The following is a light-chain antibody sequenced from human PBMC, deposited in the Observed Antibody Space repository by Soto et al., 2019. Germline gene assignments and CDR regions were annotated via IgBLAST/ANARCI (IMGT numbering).Light chain of an antibody. Sequence: EIVMMQSPATLSVSPRARATLSCWASQALGNNLAWYQQKPGQAPRLLIYGASTRATGFPVRFSGSGSETELTLSIISLQSDDLAVYFCQQYTNWPYTFGQGTKLEIQ. CDR2: GAS. J-gene: IGKJ2*01. CDR3: QQYTNWPYT. V-gene: IGKV3-15*01. CDR1: QALGNN.